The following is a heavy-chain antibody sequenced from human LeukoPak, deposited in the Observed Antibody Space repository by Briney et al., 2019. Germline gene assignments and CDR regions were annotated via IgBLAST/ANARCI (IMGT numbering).Heavy chain of an antibody. CDR1: GFTFSSYA. D-gene: IGHD6-6*01. Sequence: GGSLRLSCAASGFTFSSYAMSWVRQAPGKGLEWVSAVSGSGGSTYYADSVKGRFTISRDNSKNTLYLQMNSLRAEDTAVYYCAKHRIAARHFDYWGQGTLVTVSS. J-gene: IGHJ4*02. CDR3: AKHRIAARHFDY. V-gene: IGHV3-23*01. CDR2: VSGSGGST.